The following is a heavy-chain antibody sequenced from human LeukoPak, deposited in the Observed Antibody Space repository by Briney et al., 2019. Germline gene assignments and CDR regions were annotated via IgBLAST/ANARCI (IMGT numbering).Heavy chain of an antibody. V-gene: IGHV4-59*08. J-gene: IGHJ4*02. D-gene: IGHD3-22*01. CDR1: ASSINNNF. CDR2: IYSSGSA. Sequence: KASQTLSLTCTVSASSINNNFCTCIRQPPGKGLEWIGYIYSSGSANYDPSLKSRVIISGDTSKNQISPRLTSVTAADTAVYYCARHVSLYDSSGYWVYWGQGTLVTVSS. CDR3: ARHVSLYDSSGYWVY.